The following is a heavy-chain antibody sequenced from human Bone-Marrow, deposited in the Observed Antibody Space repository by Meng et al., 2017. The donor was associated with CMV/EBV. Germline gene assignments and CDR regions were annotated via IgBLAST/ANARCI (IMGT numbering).Heavy chain of an antibody. D-gene: IGHD2-2*02. J-gene: IGHJ5*02. V-gene: IGHV1-69*10. CDR2: IIPILGLS. CDR3: ATSESTCSSTSCYTDWFDP. Sequence: SVKVSCKASGGTFGSNALSWVRQAPGQGLEWMGGIIPILGLSTYAQRFQGRVTITADKSTSTAYMELSSLRSEDTAVYYCATSESTCSSTSCYTDWFDPWGQGTLVTVSS. CDR1: GGTFGSNA.